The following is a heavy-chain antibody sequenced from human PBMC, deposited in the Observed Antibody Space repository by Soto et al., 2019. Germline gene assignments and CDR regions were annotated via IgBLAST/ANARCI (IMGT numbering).Heavy chain of an antibody. CDR1: GFTFSGSA. V-gene: IGHV3-73*02. Sequence: EVQLVESGGGLVQPGGSLKLSCAASGFTFSGSAMHWVRQASGKGLEWVGRIRSKANSYATAYAASVKGRFTISRDDSKNNAYLQMNSLKTEDTAVYYCTRQLDCSGGSCYYYYGMYVWGQGTTDTVSS. J-gene: IGHJ6*02. CDR2: IRSKANSYAT. D-gene: IGHD2-15*01. CDR3: TRQLDCSGGSCYYYYGMYV.